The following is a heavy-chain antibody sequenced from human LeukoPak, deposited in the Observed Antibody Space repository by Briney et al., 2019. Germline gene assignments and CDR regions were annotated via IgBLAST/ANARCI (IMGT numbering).Heavy chain of an antibody. Sequence: PGGSLRLSCAASGFTFSNYAMGWVRQAPGKGLEWLSSLTGDGGNTAYADFVKGRFTISRDNSKNTLYMRMNSLRGEDTAIYYCARGLMWSGWYFDYWGQGTLVTVSS. CDR1: GFTFSNYA. D-gene: IGHD6-19*01. CDR2: LTGDGGNT. CDR3: ARGLMWSGWYFDY. J-gene: IGHJ4*02. V-gene: IGHV3-23*01.